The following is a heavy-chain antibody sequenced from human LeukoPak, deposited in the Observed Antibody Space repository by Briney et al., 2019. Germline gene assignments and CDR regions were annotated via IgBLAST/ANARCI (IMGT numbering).Heavy chain of an antibody. Sequence: ASVKVSCKASGYTFAAYYIHWVRQAPGQGLEWMAWINPNGGGTNFAQKFQGRVTMTRDTSISTAYMEVSRLRSDDTAVYYCARRLGYCSDGSCYSLNYWGQGTPVTVSS. CDR3: ARRLGYCSDGSCYSLNY. J-gene: IGHJ4*02. V-gene: IGHV1-2*02. CDR2: INPNGGGT. CDR1: GYTFAAYY. D-gene: IGHD2-15*01.